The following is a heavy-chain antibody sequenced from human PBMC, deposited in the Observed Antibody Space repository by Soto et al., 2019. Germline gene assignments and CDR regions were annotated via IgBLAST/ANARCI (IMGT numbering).Heavy chain of an antibody. CDR2: INPSGGST. J-gene: IGHJ4*02. CDR3: ARDPPYGSGLYPLDY. Sequence: ASVKVSCKASGYTFTSYYMHWVRQAPGQGLEWMGIINPSGGSTSYAQKFQGRVTITADKSTSTAYMELSSLRSEDTAVYYCARDPPYGSGLYPLDYWGQGTLVTVSS. CDR1: GYTFTSYY. V-gene: IGHV1-46*01. D-gene: IGHD3-10*01.